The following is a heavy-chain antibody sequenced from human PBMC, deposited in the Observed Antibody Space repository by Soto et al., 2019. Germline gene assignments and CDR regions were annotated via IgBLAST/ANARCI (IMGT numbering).Heavy chain of an antibody. V-gene: IGHV3-30-3*01. Sequence: ESGGGVVQPGRSLRLSCAASGFTFSNYIMHWVRQAPGKGLEWVAIILHDGNNKYYADSVKGRFTISRDNSKNTLYLQMNSLRTEDTAIYYCARDDEGGSYCDLGYWGQGTLVTASS. CDR3: ARDDEGGSYCDLGY. J-gene: IGHJ4*02. D-gene: IGHD3-10*01. CDR1: GFTFSNYI. CDR2: ILHDGNNK.